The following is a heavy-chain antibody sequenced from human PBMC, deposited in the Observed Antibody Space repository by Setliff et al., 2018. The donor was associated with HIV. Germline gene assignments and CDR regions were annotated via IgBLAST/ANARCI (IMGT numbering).Heavy chain of an antibody. CDR3: ARVVPREVAPGGFDI. V-gene: IGHV4-38-2*01. CDR2: IYYSGST. J-gene: IGHJ3*02. Sequence: SETLSLTCAVSGYSVSSGYYWGWIRQPPGRGLEWIASIYYSGSTYYAPSLKSRVTISVDTSKNQFSLKLTSVTAADTAVYFCARVVPREVAPGGFDIWGQGTMVTVSS. D-gene: IGHD5-12*01. CDR1: GYSVSSGYY.